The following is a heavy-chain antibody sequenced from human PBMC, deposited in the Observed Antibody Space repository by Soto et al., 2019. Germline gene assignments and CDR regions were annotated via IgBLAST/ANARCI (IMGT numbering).Heavy chain of an antibody. D-gene: IGHD3-22*01. Sequence: SVNVSCKGSGFTFSRSAVQWVRQARGQGLEWIGWIVAASGKTDYSQIFQERVTITRDMSTSTAYMELSSLSSEDTAVYYCAATLDWGSYDFGGYPSWGPGTLVTVSS. CDR3: AATLDWGSYDFGGYPS. CDR2: IVAASGKT. CDR1: GFTFSRSA. V-gene: IGHV1-58*01. J-gene: IGHJ4*03.